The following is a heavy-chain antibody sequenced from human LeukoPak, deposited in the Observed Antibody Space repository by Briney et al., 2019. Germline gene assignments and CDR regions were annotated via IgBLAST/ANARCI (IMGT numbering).Heavy chain of an antibody. Sequence: ASVKVSCKASGYTFTSYAMHWVRQAPGQRLEWMGWINAGSGNTKYSQKFQGRVTITRDTSASTAYMELSSLRSEDTAVYYCAREKPPFIVAAPIVPYSPYWFDPWGQGTLVTVSS. CDR3: AREKPPFIVAAPIVPYSPYWFDP. V-gene: IGHV1-3*01. CDR2: INAGSGNT. J-gene: IGHJ5*02. D-gene: IGHD6-13*01. CDR1: GYTFTSYA.